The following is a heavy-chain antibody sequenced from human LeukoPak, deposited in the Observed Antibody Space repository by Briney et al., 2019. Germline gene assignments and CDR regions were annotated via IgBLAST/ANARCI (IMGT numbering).Heavy chain of an antibody. V-gene: IGHV3-48*04. J-gene: IGHJ6*03. D-gene: IGHD1-14*01. CDR2: IRSDGSTI. Sequence: GGSLRLSCAASGFSFSSYSMNWVRQAPGKGLEWVSYIRSDGSTIYYADSVKGRLTISRDNAESSLFLQMNSLRAGDTAVYYCARVIGMGYMDVWGKGTTVTVSS. CDR3: ARVIGMGYMDV. CDR1: GFSFSSYS.